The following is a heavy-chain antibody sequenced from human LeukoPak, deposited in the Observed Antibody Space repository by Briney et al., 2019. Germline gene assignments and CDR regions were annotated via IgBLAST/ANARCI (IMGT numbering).Heavy chain of an antibody. Sequence: ASVKVSCKASGYTFTGYYMHWVRQAPGQGLEWMGWINPNSGGTNYAQKFQGWVTMTRDTSISTAYMELSSLRSEDTAVYYCARESQYSSSWSRENFRFDYWGQGTLVTVSS. CDR2: INPNSGGT. D-gene: IGHD6-13*01. V-gene: IGHV1-2*04. CDR1: GYTFTGYY. J-gene: IGHJ4*02. CDR3: ARESQYSSSWSRENFRFDY.